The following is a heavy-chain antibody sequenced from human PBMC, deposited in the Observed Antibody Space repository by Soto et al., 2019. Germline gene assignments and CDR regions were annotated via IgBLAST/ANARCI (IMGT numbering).Heavy chain of an antibody. V-gene: IGHV1-3*01. CDR3: ARGEYSSSGRGPYYYYGMDV. CDR1: GYTFTSYG. J-gene: IGHJ6*02. CDR2: INAGNGNT. Sequence: GASVKVSCKASGYTFTSYGISWVRQAPGQGLEWMGWINAGNGNTKYSQKFQGRVTITRDTSASTAYMELSSLRSEDTAVYYCARGEYSSSGRGPYYYYGMDVWGQGTTVTVSS. D-gene: IGHD6-13*01.